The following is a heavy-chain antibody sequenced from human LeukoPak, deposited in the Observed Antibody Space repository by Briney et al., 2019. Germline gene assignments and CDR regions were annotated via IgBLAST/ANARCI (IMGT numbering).Heavy chain of an antibody. J-gene: IGHJ3*02. CDR3: ARDLFDLAAIPDAFDI. CDR2: ISSRGDST. V-gene: IGHV3-23*01. CDR1: GLIFSSHA. Sequence: QPGGSLRLSCAASGLIFSSHAMSWVRQTPEKGLEWVSAISSRGDSTYYADSVKGRFTISRDNSKNTLYLQMNSLRAEDTAVYYCARDLFDLAAIPDAFDIWGQGTMVTVSS. D-gene: IGHD6-25*01.